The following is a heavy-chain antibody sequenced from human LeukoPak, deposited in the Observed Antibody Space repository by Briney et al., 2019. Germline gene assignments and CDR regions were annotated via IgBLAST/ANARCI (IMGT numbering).Heavy chain of an antibody. CDR2: IYYSGST. CDR3: AKPPVAGISSPFDY. D-gene: IGHD6-19*01. V-gene: IGHV4-59*01. Sequence: ASETLSLTCTVSGGSISSYYWSWIRQPPGKGLEWIGYIYYSGSTNYNPSLKSRVTISVDTSKNQFSLKLSSVTAADTAVYYCAKPPVAGISSPFDYWGQGTLVTVSS. J-gene: IGHJ4*02. CDR1: GGSISSYY.